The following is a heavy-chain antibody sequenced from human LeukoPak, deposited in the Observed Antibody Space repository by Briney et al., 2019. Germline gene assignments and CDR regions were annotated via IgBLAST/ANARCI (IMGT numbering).Heavy chain of an antibody. CDR3: AKEEALYSSSWYRWFDP. V-gene: IGHV3-48*01. D-gene: IGHD6-13*01. Sequence: GGSLRLSCAVSGFTFSSYSMNWVRQAPGKGLEWVSYISSSSSTIYYADSVKGRFTISRDNSKNTLYLQMNSLRAEDTAVYYCAKEEALYSSSWYRWFDPWGQGTLVTVSS. J-gene: IGHJ5*02. CDR1: GFTFSSYS. CDR2: ISSSSSTI.